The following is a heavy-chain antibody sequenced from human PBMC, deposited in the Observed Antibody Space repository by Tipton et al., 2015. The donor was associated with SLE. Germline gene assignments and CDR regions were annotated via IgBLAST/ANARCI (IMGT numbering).Heavy chain of an antibody. Sequence: SLRLSCAASGFTFSGYAMSWVRQAPGKGLEWVSAISGSGGSTYYADSVKGRFTISRDNSKNTLYLQMNSLRAEDTAVYYCARLRSDGSGWFNDAFDIWGQGTMVTVSS. CDR3: ARLRSDGSGWFNDAFDI. V-gene: IGHV3-23*01. CDR1: GFTFSGYA. J-gene: IGHJ3*02. CDR2: ISGSGGST. D-gene: IGHD6-19*01.